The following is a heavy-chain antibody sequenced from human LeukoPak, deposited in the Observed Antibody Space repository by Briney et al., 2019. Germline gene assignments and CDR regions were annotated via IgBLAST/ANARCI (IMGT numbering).Heavy chain of an antibody. D-gene: IGHD2-15*01. CDR2: INYSGST. J-gene: IGHJ4*02. Sequence: SETLSLTCTVSGGSISSYYWSWIRQPPGKGLEWIGYINYSGSTKYNPSLKSRVTISVDTSKNQFSLKVSSVTAADTAFYYCARHPSSGGLYYFDYWGQGTLVTVSS. CDR3: ARHPSSGGLYYFDY. V-gene: IGHV4-59*08. CDR1: GGSISSYY.